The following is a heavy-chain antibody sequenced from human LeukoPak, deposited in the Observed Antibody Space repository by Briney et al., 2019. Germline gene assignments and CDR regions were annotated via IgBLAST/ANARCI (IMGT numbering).Heavy chain of an antibody. CDR1: GGSISSGSYY. CDR2: IYTSGST. Sequence: SETLSLTCTVSGGSISSGSYYWSWIRQPAGKGLEWIGRIYTSGSTNYNPSLKSRVSISVDTSKNQFSLKLSSVTAADTAVYYCARAPIVEIGGGDFDYWGQGTLVTVSS. J-gene: IGHJ4*02. CDR3: ARAPIVEIGGGDFDY. D-gene: IGHD2/OR15-2a*01. V-gene: IGHV4-61*02.